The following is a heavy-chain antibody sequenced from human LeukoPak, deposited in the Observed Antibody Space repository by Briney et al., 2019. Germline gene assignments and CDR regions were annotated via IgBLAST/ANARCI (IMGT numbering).Heavy chain of an antibody. CDR2: IKPNTGDT. CDR1: GYTFTDYY. Sequence: ASVKVSCKASGYTFTDYYMHWVRQAPGQGLEWMGWIKPNTGDTNSAQKFQGRVTMTRDTSISTAYMELSRLRSDDTAVYYCARDPVETLYYYYYMDVWGKGTTVTVSS. D-gene: IGHD4-23*01. CDR3: ARDPVETLYYYYYMDV. J-gene: IGHJ6*03. V-gene: IGHV1-2*02.